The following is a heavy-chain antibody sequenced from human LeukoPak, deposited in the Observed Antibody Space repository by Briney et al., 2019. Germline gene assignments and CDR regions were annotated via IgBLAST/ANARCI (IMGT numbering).Heavy chain of an antibody. Sequence: ASVKVSCKASGYTFTSYYMHWVRQAPGKGLEWMGSFDPEDGETIYAQKFQGRVTMTEDTSTDTAYMELSSLRSEDTAVYYCARVSGGNRYITRFDYWGQGTLVTVSS. V-gene: IGHV1-24*01. D-gene: IGHD1-20*01. CDR2: FDPEDGET. J-gene: IGHJ4*02. CDR3: ARVSGGNRYITRFDY. CDR1: GYTFTSYY.